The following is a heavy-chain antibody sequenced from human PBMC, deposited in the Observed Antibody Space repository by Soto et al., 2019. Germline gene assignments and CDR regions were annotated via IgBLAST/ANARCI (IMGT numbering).Heavy chain of an antibody. J-gene: IGHJ5*02. V-gene: IGHV5-10-1*01. CDR1: GYSFTSYW. Sequence: GESLKISCKGSGYSFTSYWISWVRQMPGKGLEWMGRIDPSDSYTNYSPSFQGHVTISADKSISTAYLQWGSLKASDTAMYYCAASGPREFDPWGQGTLVTVSS. D-gene: IGHD3-16*01. CDR2: IDPSDSYT. CDR3: AASGPREFDP.